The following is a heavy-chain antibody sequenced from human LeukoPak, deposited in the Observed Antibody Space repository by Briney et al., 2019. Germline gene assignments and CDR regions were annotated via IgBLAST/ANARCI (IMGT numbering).Heavy chain of an antibody. D-gene: IGHD3-22*01. Sequence: SETLSLTCTISGGSISSISYSWSWIRQPPGKGLEWIGYIYHSGSTYYNPSLKSRVTISVDRSKNQFSLKLSSVTAADTAVYYCASGSGYYYYYWGQGTLVTVSS. CDR1: GGSISSISYS. CDR2: IYHSGST. CDR3: ASGSGYYYYY. V-gene: IGHV4-30-2*01. J-gene: IGHJ4*02.